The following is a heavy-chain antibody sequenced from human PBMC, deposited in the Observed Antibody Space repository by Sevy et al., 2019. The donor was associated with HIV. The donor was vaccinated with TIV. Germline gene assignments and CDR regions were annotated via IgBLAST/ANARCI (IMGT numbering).Heavy chain of an antibody. V-gene: IGHV4-39*01. J-gene: IGHJ4*02. CDR2: VYYSGSA. CDR3: ARQGGIVDRAFDF. CDR1: GGSVSSSGYY. Sequence: SETRSLTCTVSGGSVSSSGYYWGWIRQPPGKGLEWIGNVYYSGSADYNPSLKSRATISVDTSKNQFSLKVKSVTAADTAVYYCARQGGIVDRAFDFWGQGTLVTVSS. D-gene: IGHD2-21*01.